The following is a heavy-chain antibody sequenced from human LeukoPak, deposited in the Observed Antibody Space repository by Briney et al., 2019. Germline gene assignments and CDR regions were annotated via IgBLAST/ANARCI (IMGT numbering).Heavy chain of an antibody. Sequence: PSETLSLACAVYGGSFSGYYWSWIRQPPGKGLEWIGEINHSGSTNYNPSLKSRVTISVDTSKNQFSLKLSSVTAADTAVYYCAGRLVGAAVDYWGQGTLVTVSS. CDR1: GGSFSGYY. V-gene: IGHV4-34*01. J-gene: IGHJ4*02. CDR3: AGRLVGAAVDY. D-gene: IGHD1-26*01. CDR2: INHSGST.